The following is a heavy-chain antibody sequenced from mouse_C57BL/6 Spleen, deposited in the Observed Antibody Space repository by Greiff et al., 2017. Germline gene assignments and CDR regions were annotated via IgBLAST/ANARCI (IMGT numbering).Heavy chain of an antibody. CDR1: GYTFTDYN. CDR2: INPNNGGT. CDR3: ARPGRGDYFDY. J-gene: IGHJ2*01. Sequence: VQLQQSGPELVKPGASVKIPCKASGYTFTDYNMDWVKQSHGKSLEWIGDINPNNGGTSYNQKFKGKATLTVDKSSSTAYMELRSLTSEDTAVYYCARPGRGDYFDYRGQGTTLTVSS. V-gene: IGHV1-18*01. D-gene: IGHD3-3*01.